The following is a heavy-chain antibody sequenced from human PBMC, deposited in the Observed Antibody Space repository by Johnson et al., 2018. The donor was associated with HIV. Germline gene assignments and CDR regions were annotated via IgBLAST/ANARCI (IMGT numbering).Heavy chain of an antibody. J-gene: IGHJ3*02. CDR3: ARPYRSSWYGDAFDI. D-gene: IGHD6-13*01. V-gene: IGHV3-20*04. Sequence: VQLVESGGGVLRRGGSLRLSCEGFGFIFDDYDLSWVRQAPGKGLEWVSGINWNGVSTAYADSVKGRFTISRDNAKNSLYLQMNSLRAEDTALYYCARPYRSSWYGDAFDIWGQGTRVTVSS. CDR1: GFIFDDYD. CDR2: INWNGVST.